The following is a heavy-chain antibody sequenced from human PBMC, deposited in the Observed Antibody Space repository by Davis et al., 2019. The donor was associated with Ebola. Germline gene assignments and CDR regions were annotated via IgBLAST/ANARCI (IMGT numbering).Heavy chain of an antibody. Sequence: ASVKVSCKASGYTFTSYAMHWVRQAPGQRLEWMGWISAYNGNTNYAQKLQGRVTMTTDTSTSTAYMELRSLRSDDTAVYYCARRGSYDHFDYWGQGTLVTVSS. CDR1: GYTFTSYA. J-gene: IGHJ4*02. CDR3: ARRGSYDHFDY. D-gene: IGHD1-26*01. CDR2: ISAYNGNT. V-gene: IGHV1-18*01.